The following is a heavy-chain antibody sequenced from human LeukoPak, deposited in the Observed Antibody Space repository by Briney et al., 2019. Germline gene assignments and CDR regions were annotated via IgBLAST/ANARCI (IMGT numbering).Heavy chain of an antibody. Sequence: SETLSLTCTVSGGSTSSYYWSWIRQSPGKGLEWIGYIYYSGSTNYNPSLKSRVTISVDTSKNQFSLKLSSVTAADTAVYYCARGGGYTPFWYFDLWGRGTLVTVSS. CDR1: GGSTSSYY. J-gene: IGHJ2*01. V-gene: IGHV4-59*01. D-gene: IGHD5-24*01. CDR3: ARGGGYTPFWYFDL. CDR2: IYYSGST.